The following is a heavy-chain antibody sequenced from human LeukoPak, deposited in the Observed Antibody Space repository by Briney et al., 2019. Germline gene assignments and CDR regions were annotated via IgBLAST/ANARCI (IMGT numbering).Heavy chain of an antibody. D-gene: IGHD3-10*01. CDR1: GFTFSSYG. Sequence: GGSLRLSCAASGFTFSSYGMHWVRQAPGKGLGWVAVISSDGSNKYYADSVKGRFTISRDNSKNTLYLQMNSLRAEDTAVYYCAKLLWFGELVDYWGQGTLVTVSS. CDR3: AKLLWFGELVDY. V-gene: IGHV3-30*18. CDR2: ISSDGSNK. J-gene: IGHJ4*02.